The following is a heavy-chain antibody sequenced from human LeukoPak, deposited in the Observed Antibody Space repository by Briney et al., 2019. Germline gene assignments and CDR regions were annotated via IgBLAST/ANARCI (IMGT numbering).Heavy chain of an antibody. J-gene: IGHJ4*02. CDR1: GGSISSGGYY. V-gene: IGHV4-30-2*01. CDR2: IYHSGST. CDR3: ARGEDYYGSGSYLPFDY. D-gene: IGHD3-10*01. Sequence: ASETLSLTCTVSGGSISSGGYYWSWIRQPPGKGLEWIGYIYHSGSTYYNPSLKSRVTISVDTSKNQFSLKLSSVTAADTAVYYCARGEDYYGSGSYLPFDYWGQGTLVTVSS.